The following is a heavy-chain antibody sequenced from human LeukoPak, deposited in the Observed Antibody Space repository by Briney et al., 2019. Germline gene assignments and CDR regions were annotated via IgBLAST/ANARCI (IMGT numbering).Heavy chain of an antibody. CDR2: INHSGST. Sequence: SETLSLTCAVYGGSFSGYYWSWIRQPPGKGLEWIGEINHSGSTNYNPSLKSRVTISVDTSKNQFSLKLSSVTAADTAVYYCARRGRSGSYLNYRGQGTLVTVSS. CDR1: GGSFSGYY. D-gene: IGHD1-26*01. V-gene: IGHV4-34*01. CDR3: ARRGRSGSYLNY. J-gene: IGHJ4*02.